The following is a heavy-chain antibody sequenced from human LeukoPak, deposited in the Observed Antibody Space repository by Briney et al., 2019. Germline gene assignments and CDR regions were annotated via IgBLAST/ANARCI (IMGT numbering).Heavy chain of an antibody. Sequence: AGRSLRLSCAASGFTFSSYAMHWVRQAPGKGLEWVAVISYDGSNKYYADSVKGRFTISRDNSKNTLYLQMNSLRVEDTAVYYCARDRSKFEVYSSGWGYWGQGTLVTVSS. CDR2: ISYDGSNK. CDR3: ARDRSKFEVYSSGWGY. D-gene: IGHD6-19*01. J-gene: IGHJ4*02. CDR1: GFTFSSYA. V-gene: IGHV3-30-3*01.